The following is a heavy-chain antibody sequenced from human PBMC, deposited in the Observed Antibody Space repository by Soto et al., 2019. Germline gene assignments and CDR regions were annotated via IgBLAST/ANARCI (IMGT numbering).Heavy chain of an antibody. CDR2: INRDGSST. Sequence: EVQLVESGGGLVQPGGSLRLSCAASGFTFSSYWMHWVRQAPGKGLVWVSRINRDGSSTSYADSVKGRFTISRDNAKNTLYLQMNSLRAEDTAVYYCARGGNYYDSSGQYYFDYWGQGTLVTVSS. CDR3: ARGGNYYDSSGQYYFDY. V-gene: IGHV3-74*01. J-gene: IGHJ4*02. CDR1: GFTFSSYW. D-gene: IGHD3-22*01.